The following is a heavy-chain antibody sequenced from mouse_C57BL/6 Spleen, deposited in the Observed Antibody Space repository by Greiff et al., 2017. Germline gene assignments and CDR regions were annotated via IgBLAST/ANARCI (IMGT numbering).Heavy chain of an antibody. CDR1: GFNIKDYY. J-gene: IGHJ4*01. V-gene: IGHV14-2*01. CDR3: VYYGSSWAYAMDY. Sequence: EVKLVESGAELVKPGASVKLSCTASGFNIKDYYMHWVKQRTEQGLEWIGRIDPEDGETKYAPKFPGKAPITADTSSNPAYLQLSSLTSEDTAVYYCVYYGSSWAYAMDYWGQGTSVTVSS. D-gene: IGHD1-1*01. CDR2: IDPEDGET.